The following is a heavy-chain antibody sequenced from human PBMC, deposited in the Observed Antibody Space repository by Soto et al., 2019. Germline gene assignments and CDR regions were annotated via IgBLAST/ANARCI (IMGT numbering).Heavy chain of an antibody. D-gene: IGHD2-2*01. V-gene: IGHV3-30-3*01. CDR1: GFTFSSYA. J-gene: IGHJ4*02. CDR2: ISYDGSIT. Sequence: GGSLRLSCAASGFTFSSYAIHWVRQAPGKGLEWVALISYDGSITYYADSVKGRFTFSRDNSKYTLFLQMNSLRTEDTAVYYCARDESDTRGRILAYWGQGTLVTVSS. CDR3: ARDESDTRGRILAY.